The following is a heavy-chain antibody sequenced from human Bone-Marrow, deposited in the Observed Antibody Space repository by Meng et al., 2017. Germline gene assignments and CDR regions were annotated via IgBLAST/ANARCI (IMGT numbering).Heavy chain of an antibody. CDR1: GGTFSSYA. J-gene: IGHJ4*02. CDR2: IIPIFGTP. Sequence: SVKVSCKASGGTFSSYAISWVRQAPGQGLEWMGGIIPIFGTPNYAQNFQGRVTITADESTNTAYMELSSLRSEDTAVYYCARDRLSGGYSSSWYLFENWGQGTLVTVSS. CDR3: ARDRLSGGYSSSWYLFEN. V-gene: IGHV1-69*13. D-gene: IGHD6-13*01.